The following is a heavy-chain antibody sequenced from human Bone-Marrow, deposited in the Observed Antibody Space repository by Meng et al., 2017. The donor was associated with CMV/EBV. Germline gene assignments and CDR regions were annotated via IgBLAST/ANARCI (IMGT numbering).Heavy chain of an antibody. CDR3: ARNNGSGRSSKRVYYGMDV. V-gene: IGHV4-31*03. D-gene: IGHD3-10*01. Sequence: LRLSCTVSGGSISSGGYYWSWIRQHPGKGLEWIGYIYYSGSTYYNPSLKSRVTISVDTSKNQFSLKLSSVTAADTAVYYCARNNGSGRSSKRVYYGMDVWGQGTTVTASS. CDR2: IYYSGST. CDR1: GGSISSGGYY. J-gene: IGHJ6*02.